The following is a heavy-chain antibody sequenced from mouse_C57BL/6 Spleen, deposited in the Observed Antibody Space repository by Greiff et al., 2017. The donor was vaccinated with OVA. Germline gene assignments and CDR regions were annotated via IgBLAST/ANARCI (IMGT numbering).Heavy chain of an antibody. D-gene: IGHD1-1*01. CDR3: ARRDCGSSPPWIAY. V-gene: IGHV1-75*01. Sequence: VQLQQSGPELVKPGASVKISCKASGYTFTDYYINWVKQRPGQGLEWIGWIFPGSGSTYYNEKFKGKATLTADKSSSTAYMLLSSLTSEDSSVYYCARRDCGSSPPWIAYWGQGTLVTVSA. J-gene: IGHJ3*01. CDR2: IFPGSGST. CDR1: GYTFTDYY.